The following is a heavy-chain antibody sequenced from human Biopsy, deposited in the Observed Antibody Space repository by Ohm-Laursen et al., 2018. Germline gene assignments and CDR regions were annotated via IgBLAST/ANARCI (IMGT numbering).Heavy chain of an antibody. CDR3: ALQSVAQMKNFDY. V-gene: IGHV1-2*02. CDR1: GFSFTGYY. J-gene: IGHJ4*02. Sequence: SVKVSCKASGFSFTGYYIHWVRQAPGQGLEWMGWISPKSGDTNYAHKFQGNITMTRDTSMSTAYMEMSRLRCNDTAVYYCALQSVAQMKNFDYWGQGTLVTVSS. CDR2: ISPKSGDT. D-gene: IGHD6-19*01.